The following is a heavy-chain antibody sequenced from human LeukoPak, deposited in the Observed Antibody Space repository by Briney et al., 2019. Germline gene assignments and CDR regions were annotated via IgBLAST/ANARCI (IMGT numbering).Heavy chain of an antibody. CDR1: GYIFTGYY. D-gene: IGHD3-22*01. Sequence: ASVKVSCKASGYIFTGYYMHWVRQAPGQGLEWMGWINPNSGGTNYAQKFQGRVTMTRDTSISTAYMELSRLRSDDTAVYYCARDVDDSSAPDYWGQGTLVTVSS. J-gene: IGHJ4*02. CDR3: ARDVDDSSAPDY. V-gene: IGHV1-2*02. CDR2: INPNSGGT.